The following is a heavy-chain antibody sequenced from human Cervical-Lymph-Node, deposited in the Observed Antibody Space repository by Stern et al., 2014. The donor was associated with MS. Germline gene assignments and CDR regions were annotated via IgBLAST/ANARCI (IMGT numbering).Heavy chain of an antibody. V-gene: IGHV4-4*07. CDR1: GASISSDF. Sequence: QLQLQESGPGLVKPSATLSLNCDVSGASISSDFWTWVRQPAGKGLEWIGRFPSSGSTTYNPSYNPTLESRVTMAVATSKTQFSLKVTSVTAADTAVYYCAREAANGFTYGYHFDVWGQGILVTVSS. CDR3: AREAANGFTYGYHFDV. CDR2: FPSSGST. J-gene: IGHJ4*02. D-gene: IGHD5-18*01.